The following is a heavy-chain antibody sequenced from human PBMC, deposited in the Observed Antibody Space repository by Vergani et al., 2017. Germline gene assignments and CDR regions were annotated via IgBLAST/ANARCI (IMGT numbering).Heavy chain of an antibody. V-gene: IGHV4-30-2*01. D-gene: IGHD2-2*01. CDR1: GGYISSGGYS. J-gene: IGHJ5*02. CDR3: ARXYCSSTSCFNWFDP. CDR2: IYHSGST. Sequence: QLQLQESGSGLVKPSQTLSLTCAVSGGYISSGGYSWSWIRQPPGKGLEWIGYIYHSGSTYYNPSLKSRVTISVDRSKNQFSLKLSSVTAADTAVYYCARXYCSSTSCFNWFDPWGQGTLVTVSS.